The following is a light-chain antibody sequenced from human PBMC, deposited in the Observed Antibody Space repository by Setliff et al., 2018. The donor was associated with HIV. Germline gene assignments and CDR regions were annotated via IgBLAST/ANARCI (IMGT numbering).Light chain of an antibody. J-gene: IGLJ1*01. Sequence: QSVLTQPASVSGSPGQSITISCTGTSSDIGNYNYVSWYQQLPGKPPKLMIYEVRNRPSGVSNRFSGSKSGNTASLTISGLQAEDEADYYCSSYTSTTTHVFGTGTKVTVL. CDR1: SSDIGNYNY. CDR3: SSYTSTTTHV. CDR2: EVR. V-gene: IGLV2-14*01.